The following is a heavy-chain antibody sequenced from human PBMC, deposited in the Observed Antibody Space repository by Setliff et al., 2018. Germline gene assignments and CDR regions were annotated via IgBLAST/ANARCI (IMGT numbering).Heavy chain of an antibody. Sequence: ASVKVSCKASGYTFTSYGISWVRQAPGQGLEWMGWISAYNGNTSYAQKLQGRVTMTTDTSTSTAYMELSSLRSDDTAVYYCARDLGGLHLTMYHFDYWGQGTLVTVSS. V-gene: IGHV1-18*01. CDR1: GYTFTSYG. CDR2: ISAYNGNT. D-gene: IGHD3-10*02. CDR3: ARDLGGLHLTMYHFDY. J-gene: IGHJ4*02.